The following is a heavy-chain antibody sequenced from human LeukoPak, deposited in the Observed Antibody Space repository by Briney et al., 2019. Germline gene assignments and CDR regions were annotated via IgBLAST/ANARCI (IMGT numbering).Heavy chain of an antibody. CDR3: ARHLYGKLEFFDY. J-gene: IGHJ4*02. CDR1: GGSISNTNW. Sequence: SEALSLTCGVSGGSISNTNWWTWVRQPPGKGLEWIGEVNLQGSTNYNPSLKSRVAISVDKSENHISLKLTSVTAADTAVYYCARHLYGKLEFFDYWGQGTLVTVSS. D-gene: IGHD3-3*01. CDR2: VNLQGST. V-gene: IGHV4-4*02.